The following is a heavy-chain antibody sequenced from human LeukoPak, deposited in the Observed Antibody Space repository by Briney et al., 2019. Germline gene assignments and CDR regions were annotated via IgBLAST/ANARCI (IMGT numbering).Heavy chain of an antibody. J-gene: IGHJ3*02. CDR2: ISYDGSNK. Sequence: PGGSLRLSCAASGFTFSSYAMHWVRQAPGKGLEWVAVISYDGSNKYYADSVKGRFTISRDNSKNTLYLQMNSLRAEDTAVYYCARDRGYSQFRAFDIWGQGTMVTVSS. D-gene: IGHD5-18*01. CDR1: GFTFSSYA. CDR3: ARDRGYSQFRAFDI. V-gene: IGHV3-30*04.